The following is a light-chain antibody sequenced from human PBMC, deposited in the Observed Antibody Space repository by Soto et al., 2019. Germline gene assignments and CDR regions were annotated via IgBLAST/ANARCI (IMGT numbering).Light chain of an antibody. CDR1: PIVSRY. J-gene: IGKJ2*01. CDR3: QQRSNWLPYT. CDR2: DAS. V-gene: IGKV3-11*01. Sequence: EIVLTQSPANLSLSPGEIATLSCRASPIVSRYLAWYQQKPGQAPRILIYDASNRATGIPPMFSGSGSWTDFTLTISSLEPEDFAVYYCQQRSNWLPYTFGQGTKLEIK.